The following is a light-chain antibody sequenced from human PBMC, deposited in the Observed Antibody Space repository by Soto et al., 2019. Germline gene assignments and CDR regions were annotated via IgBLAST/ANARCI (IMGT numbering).Light chain of an antibody. CDR1: QSVSSIY. CDR2: GAA. Sequence: IVMTQSPGTLSLSPWERATLPWKASQSVSSIYLAWYQQKPGPAPRLLIYGAASRATGIPDRFRGSGSGTDCTLTISRLEPEAYAVYYCQLYSRSPRQITFGQGTRLEI. V-gene: IGKV3-20*01. J-gene: IGKJ5*01. CDR3: QLYSRSPRQIT.